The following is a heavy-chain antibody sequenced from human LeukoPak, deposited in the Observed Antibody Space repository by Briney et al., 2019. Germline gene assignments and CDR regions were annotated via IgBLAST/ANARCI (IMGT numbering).Heavy chain of an antibody. CDR3: ARDGEYGTGSYYRGCFDY. CDR1: GYSFTAFY. D-gene: IGHD3-10*01. V-gene: IGHV1-2*02. J-gene: IGHJ4*02. Sequence: GPVKGSCKASGYSFTAFYIHWVRQAPGQGLEWMGWIHPRSGETNYAYKFRGRVTTTRDTSISTAYMDLGSLGSDDTAVYYCARDGEYGTGSYYRGCFDYWGQGIMVIVSS. CDR2: IHPRSGET.